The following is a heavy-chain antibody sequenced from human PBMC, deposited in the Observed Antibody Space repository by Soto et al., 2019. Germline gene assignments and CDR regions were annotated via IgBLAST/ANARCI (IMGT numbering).Heavy chain of an antibody. Sequence: GGSLRLSCAASGFTLSRYGLHWVRQAPGKGLEWVAFITYDGSDKFYADSVKGRFTISRDTSKNTLYLQMNSLRAEDTAVYYCARVLGGYPNFDFWGQGTLVTVSS. CDR3: ARVLGGYPNFDF. CDR1: GFTLSRYG. J-gene: IGHJ4*02. D-gene: IGHD3-22*01. V-gene: IGHV3-30-3*01. CDR2: ITYDGSDK.